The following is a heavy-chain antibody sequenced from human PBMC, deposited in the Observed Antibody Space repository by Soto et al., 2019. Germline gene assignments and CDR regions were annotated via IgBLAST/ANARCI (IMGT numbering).Heavy chain of an antibody. CDR3: AKHVDIVSTIPLYYCYGMDV. D-gene: IGHD5-12*01. J-gene: IGHJ6*02. CDR2: ISAYNGNT. Sequence: ASVKVSCKASGYTFTSYGISWVRQAPGQGLEWMGWISAYNGNTNYAQKLQGRVTMTTDTSTSTAYMELRSLRSDDTAVYYCAKHVDIVSTIPLYYCYGMDVWGQGTTVTVSS. V-gene: IGHV1-18*01. CDR1: GYTFTSYG.